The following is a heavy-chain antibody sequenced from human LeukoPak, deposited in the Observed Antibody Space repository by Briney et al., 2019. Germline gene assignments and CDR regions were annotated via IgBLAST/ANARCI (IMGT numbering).Heavy chain of an antibody. CDR2: MFGATT. CDR3: AMDGVSARLEK. CDR1: GIILSNSA. J-gene: IGHJ4*02. Sequence: QPGGSLRLSCEASGIILSNSAMSWVRQAPRKGLEWVSAMFGATTYYADSVRGRFTLSRDNSKNTLYLQMNSLTAGDTAVYYCAMDGVSARLEKWGQGALVTVSS. D-gene: IGHD2-8*01. V-gene: IGHV3-23*01.